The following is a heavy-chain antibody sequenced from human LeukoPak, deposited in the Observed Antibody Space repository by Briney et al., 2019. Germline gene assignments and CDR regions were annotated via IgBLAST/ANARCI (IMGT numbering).Heavy chain of an antibody. CDR3: ARHLYSSSYFFDY. J-gene: IGHJ4*02. CDR1: GGSISSYY. CDR2: IYYSGST. V-gene: IGHV4-59*08. Sequence: PSETLSLTCTVSGGSISSYYWSWIRQPPGKGLEWIGYIYYSGSTNYNPSLKSRVTISVDTSKNQFSLKLSSVTAADTAVYYCARHLYSSSYFFDYWGQGTLVTVSS. D-gene: IGHD6-6*01.